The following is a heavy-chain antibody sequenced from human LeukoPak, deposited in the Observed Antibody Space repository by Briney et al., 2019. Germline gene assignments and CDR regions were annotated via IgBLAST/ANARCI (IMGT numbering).Heavy chain of an antibody. D-gene: IGHD3-22*01. Sequence: GGSLRLSCAASGFPFSNYGMNWVRQAPGKGLVWVSRINTDESSTNYADSVKGRFTISRDNAKDTLYLQMNTLRAEDTAVYYCSRGDYYDSSGYYHYYYYYMDVWGKGTTVTISS. CDR2: INTDESST. J-gene: IGHJ6*03. V-gene: IGHV3-74*01. CDR3: SRGDYYDSSGYYHYYYYYMDV. CDR1: GFPFSNYG.